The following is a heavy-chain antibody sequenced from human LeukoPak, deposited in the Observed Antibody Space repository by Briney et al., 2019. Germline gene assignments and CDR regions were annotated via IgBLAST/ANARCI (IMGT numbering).Heavy chain of an antibody. D-gene: IGHD3-10*01. Sequence: GASVKVSCKASVGTFSSYAISWVRQPPGQGLEWMGGIIPIFGTANYAQKFQGRVTITADESTSTAYMELSSLRSEDTAVYYCARDQRDGGFDYWGQGTLVTVSS. J-gene: IGHJ4*02. CDR3: ARDQRDGGFDY. CDR1: VGTFSSYA. CDR2: IIPIFGTA. V-gene: IGHV1-69*13.